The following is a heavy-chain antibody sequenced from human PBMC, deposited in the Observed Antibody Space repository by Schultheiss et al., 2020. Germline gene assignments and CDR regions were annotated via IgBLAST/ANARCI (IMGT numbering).Heavy chain of an antibody. Sequence: GSLRLSCAASGFTVSSNYMSWVRQAPGKGLEWVSAISGSGGSTYYADSVKGRFTISRDNSRNTLYLQTNSLRAEDTAVYYCARDQVNYYVDYWGQGALVTVAS. CDR1: GFTVSSNY. D-gene: IGHD1-1*01. CDR3: ARDQVNYYVDY. CDR2: ISGSGGST. J-gene: IGHJ4*02. V-gene: IGHV3-23*01.